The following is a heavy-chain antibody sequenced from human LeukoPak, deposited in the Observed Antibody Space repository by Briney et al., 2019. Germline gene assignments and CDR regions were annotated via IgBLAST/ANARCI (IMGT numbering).Heavy chain of an antibody. Sequence: SETLSLTCAVYGGSFSGYYWSWIRQPPGKGLEWIGEINHSGSTNYNPSLKSRVTISVDTSKNQFSLKLSSVTAADTAVYYCARGRWLQPLDYWGLGTLVTVSS. CDR2: INHSGST. CDR3: ARGRWLQPLDY. V-gene: IGHV4-34*01. CDR1: GGSFSGYY. D-gene: IGHD5-24*01. J-gene: IGHJ4*02.